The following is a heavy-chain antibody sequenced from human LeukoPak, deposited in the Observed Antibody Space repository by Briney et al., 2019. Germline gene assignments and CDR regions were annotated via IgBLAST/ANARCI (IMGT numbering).Heavy chain of an antibody. CDR1: GFTFTTFTDYH. CDR3: AKGGYQLLWGWFDP. V-gene: IGHV3-48*01. Sequence: GGSLRLSCAASGFTFTTFTDYHLHWVRQAPGKGLEWVSYISGSRTTIYYADSVKGRFTISRDNANNSLYLQMNSLRAEDMALYYCAKGGYQLLWGWFDPWGQGTLVTVSS. D-gene: IGHD2-2*01. J-gene: IGHJ5*02. CDR2: ISGSRTTI.